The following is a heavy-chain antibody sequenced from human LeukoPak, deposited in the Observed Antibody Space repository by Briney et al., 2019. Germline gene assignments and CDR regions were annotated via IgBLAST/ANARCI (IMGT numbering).Heavy chain of an antibody. CDR3: AKGAHLTMIVVAPPGFQH. CDR1: GFTFSSYA. D-gene: IGHD3-22*01. CDR2: ISYDGSNK. Sequence: PGGSLRLSCAASGFTFSSYAMHWVRQAPGKGLEWVAVISYDGSNKYYADSVKGRFTISRDNSKNTLYLQMNSLRAEDTAVYYCAKGAHLTMIVVAPPGFQHWGQGTLVTVSS. V-gene: IGHV3-30-3*01. J-gene: IGHJ1*01.